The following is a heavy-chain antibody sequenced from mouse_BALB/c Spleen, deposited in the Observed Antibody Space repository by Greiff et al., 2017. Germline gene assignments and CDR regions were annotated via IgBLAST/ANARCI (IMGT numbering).Heavy chain of an antibody. D-gene: IGHD1-1*01. J-gene: IGHJ3*01. CDR1: GYTFSSYW. V-gene: IGHV1-9*01. CDR2: ILPGSGST. CDR3: ARSHYYGSSPAWFAY. Sequence: QVQLQQSGAELMKPGASVKISCKATGYTFSSYWIEWVKQRPGHGLVWIGEILPGSGSTNYNEKFKGKATFTADTSSNTAYMQLSSLTSEDSAVYYCARSHYYGSSPAWFAYWGQGTLVTVSA.